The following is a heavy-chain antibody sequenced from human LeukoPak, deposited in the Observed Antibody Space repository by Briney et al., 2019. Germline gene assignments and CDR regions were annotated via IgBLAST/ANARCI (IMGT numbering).Heavy chain of an antibody. V-gene: IGHV3-48*04. Sequence: GGSLRLSCAASGFTFSSYSMNWVRQAPGKGLEWVSYISSSGSRRYYADSVKGRFTISRDNAKNSLYLRMNSLRAEDTAVYYCARDLDGDFNYWGQGTLVTVSS. J-gene: IGHJ4*02. CDR1: GFTFSSYS. CDR2: ISSSGSRR. CDR3: ARDLDGDFNY. D-gene: IGHD4-17*01.